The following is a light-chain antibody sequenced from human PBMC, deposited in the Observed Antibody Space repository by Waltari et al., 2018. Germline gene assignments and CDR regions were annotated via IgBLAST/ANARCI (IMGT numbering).Light chain of an antibody. J-gene: IGLJ3*02. CDR1: SSDVGGYNY. CDR3: SSFTRTNSWV. CDR2: DVN. Sequence: HSALAQPASVSGSPGQSITISCTGTSSDVGGYNYVSWYQQHPGKAPRLMIYDVNNRPSGVCNRFTGCKSGNTASLTISGLQTEDEADYYCSSFTRTNSWVFGGGTKLTVL. V-gene: IGLV2-14*03.